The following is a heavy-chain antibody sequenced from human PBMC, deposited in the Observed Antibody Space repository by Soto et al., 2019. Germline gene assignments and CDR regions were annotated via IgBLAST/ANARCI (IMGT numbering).Heavy chain of an antibody. CDR3: AGAWPRGTMLVVDSDNYEVDV. CDR1: GDTFDRFG. CDR2: IIPLFNTP. Sequence: QVQLVQSGTEVKMPGSSVKVSCKASGDTFDRFGFSWVRQAPGQGLAWMGGIIPLFNTPDYAQRFQGRITSTSDKSTTTVDMELSSLRSEDPAIYYCAGAWPRGTMLVVDSDNYEVDVWGQGTPFTVSS. V-gene: IGHV1-69*06. J-gene: IGHJ6*02. D-gene: IGHD3-22*01.